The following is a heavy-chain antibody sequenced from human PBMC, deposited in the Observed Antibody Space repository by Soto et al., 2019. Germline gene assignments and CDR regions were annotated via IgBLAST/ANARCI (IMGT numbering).Heavy chain of an antibody. CDR2: ISAYNGNT. V-gene: IGHV1-18*01. J-gene: IGHJ6*03. Sequence: ASVKVSCKASGYTFTSYGMSWVRQAPGQGLEWMGWISAYNGNTKYSQKFQGRVTITRDTSASTAYMELSSLRSEDTAVYYCASSMTTVTTGDYYYYMDVWGKGTTVTVSS. CDR3: ASSMTTVTTGDYYYYMDV. CDR1: GYTFTSYG. D-gene: IGHD4-17*01.